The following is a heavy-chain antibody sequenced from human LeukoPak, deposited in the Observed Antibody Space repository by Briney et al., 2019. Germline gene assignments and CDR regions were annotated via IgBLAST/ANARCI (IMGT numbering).Heavy chain of an antibody. CDR3: ARILGYCSSTSCYERNAFDI. Sequence: ASVKVSCKTSGGTFSSSAITWVRQTPGQGLEWMGRIIPDSDDTNYTQKFQGRVTLTSDTSISTAYMELSRLRPDDTAVYFCARILGYCSSTSCYERNAFDIWGQGTMVTVSS. J-gene: IGHJ3*02. CDR1: GGTFSSSA. D-gene: IGHD2-2*01. V-gene: IGHV1-2*02. CDR2: IIPDSDDT.